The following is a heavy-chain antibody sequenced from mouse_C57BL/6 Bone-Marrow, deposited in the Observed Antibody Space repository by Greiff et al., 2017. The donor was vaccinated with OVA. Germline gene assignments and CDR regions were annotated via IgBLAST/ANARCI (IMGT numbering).Heavy chain of an antibody. CDR1: GYTFTDYY. V-gene: IGHV1-19*01. D-gene: IGHD2-5*01. CDR2: INPYNGGT. J-gene: IGHJ1*03. Sequence: VQLQQSGPVLVKPGASVKMSCKASGYTFTDYYMNWVKQSHGKSLEWIGVINPYNGGTSYNQKFKGKATLTVDKSSSTAYMELNSLTSEDSAVYYCARGGYSNYEGWYFDVWGTGTTVTVSS. CDR3: ARGGYSNYEGWYFDV.